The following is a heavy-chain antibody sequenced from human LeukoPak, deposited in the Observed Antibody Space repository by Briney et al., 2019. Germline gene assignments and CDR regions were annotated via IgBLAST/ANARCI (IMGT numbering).Heavy chain of an antibody. V-gene: IGHV3-53*01. CDR2: IYSGGSA. Sequence: GGSLRLSCAASGFTVSSNYMSWVRQAPGKGLEWVSVIYSGGSAYYADSVKGRFTISRDNSKNTLYLQMNSLRAEDTGVYYCARDLSQSRYCSGGSCYYYWGQGTLVTVSS. D-gene: IGHD2-15*01. CDR3: ARDLSQSRYCSGGSCYYY. J-gene: IGHJ4*02. CDR1: GFTVSSNY.